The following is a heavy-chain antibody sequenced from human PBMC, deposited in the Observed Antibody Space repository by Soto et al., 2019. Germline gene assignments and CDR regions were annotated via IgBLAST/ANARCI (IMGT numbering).Heavy chain of an antibody. Sequence: PGESLKISCKASGYIFNNYWIAWVRQKPGKVLEWMGIIYPGDSETIYSPPLQGQVTISADKSTRTAYLQWSSLKASDTAIYYCARHPYGTDVWGQGTTVTVSS. CDR2: IYPGDSET. J-gene: IGHJ6*01. V-gene: IGHV5-51*01. CDR3: ARHPYGTDV. CDR1: GYIFNNYW.